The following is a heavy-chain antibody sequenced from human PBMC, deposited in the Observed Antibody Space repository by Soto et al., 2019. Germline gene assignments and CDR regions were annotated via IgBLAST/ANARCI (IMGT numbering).Heavy chain of an antibody. Sequence: VRLVQSGAEVKKPGSSVIVSCKASGNSFNSSAISWVRQAPGQGLEWMGGIIPFFGKANYAQQFQGRLTITADSSTTTAYMELSSLKSEDTAVYFCARVAYPDKYFDPWGQGTLVIVSS. CDR2: IIPFFGKA. D-gene: IGHD2-21*01. CDR3: ARVAYPDKYFDP. CDR1: GNSFNSSA. J-gene: IGHJ5*02. V-gene: IGHV1-69*06.